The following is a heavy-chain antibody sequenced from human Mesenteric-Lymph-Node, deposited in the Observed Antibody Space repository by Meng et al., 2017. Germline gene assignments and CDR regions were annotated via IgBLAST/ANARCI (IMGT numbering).Heavy chain of an antibody. D-gene: IGHD2-15*01. J-gene: IGHJ6*02. CDR1: GYTFTSYD. Sequence: ASVKVSCKASGYTFTSYDINWVRQATGQGLEWMGWMNPNSGNTGYAQKFQGRVTITRNTSISTAYMELSSLRSEDTAVYYCARYCSGGSCYYYYGMDVWGQGTTVTGSS. CDR2: MNPNSGNT. V-gene: IGHV1-8*03. CDR3: ARYCSGGSCYYYYGMDV.